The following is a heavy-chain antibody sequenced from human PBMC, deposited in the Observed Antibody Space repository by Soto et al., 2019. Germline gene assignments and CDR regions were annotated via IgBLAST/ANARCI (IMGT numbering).Heavy chain of an antibody. CDR3: AKEGGLCGSYYVSSSYYFDY. Sequence: QVQLVESGGGVVQPGRSLRLSCAASGCTFSSYGMHWVRQYSGKGLEWVTLIPYDGSTTYYADSVDVRFTISRDNSKNALYLRMNSLRAEDTSVYYWAKEGGLCGSYYVSSSYYFDYWGQGTLVTVSS. CDR2: IPYDGSTT. CDR1: GCTFSSYG. D-gene: IGHD1-26*01. V-gene: IGHV3-30*18. J-gene: IGHJ4*02.